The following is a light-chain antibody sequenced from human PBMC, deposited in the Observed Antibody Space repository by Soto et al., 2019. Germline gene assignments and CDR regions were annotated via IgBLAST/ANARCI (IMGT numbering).Light chain of an antibody. V-gene: IGLV2-18*02. Sequence: QSVLTQPPSVSGSPGQSVAISCTGTSSDVGSYNRVAWYQQPPGTAPKLIIYDVNKRPSGVPDRFSGSKSGNTASLTVSGLQAEDEADYYCSSYAGSTTFDVFGTGTKVTVL. CDR2: DVN. CDR1: SSDVGSYNR. J-gene: IGLJ1*01. CDR3: SSYAGSTTFDV.